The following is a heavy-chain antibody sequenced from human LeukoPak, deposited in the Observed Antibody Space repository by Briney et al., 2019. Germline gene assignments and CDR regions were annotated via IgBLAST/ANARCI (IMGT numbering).Heavy chain of an antibody. CDR1: GYSFTSFG. CDR2: INTNTGNP. D-gene: IGHD6-19*01. V-gene: IGHV7-4-1*02. CDR3: ARYTSGYYRWFDP. Sequence: ASVKVSCKASGYSFTSFGMNWVRQAPGQGLEWMGWINTNTGNPTYAQGFTGRFVFSLDTSVSTAYLQISSLRAEDTAVYYCARYTSGYYRWFDPWGQGTLVTVSS. J-gene: IGHJ5*02.